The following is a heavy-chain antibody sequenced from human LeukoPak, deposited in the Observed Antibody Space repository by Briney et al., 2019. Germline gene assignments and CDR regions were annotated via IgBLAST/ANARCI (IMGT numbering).Heavy chain of an antibody. V-gene: IGHV3-23*01. CDR2: ISGSGGST. D-gene: IGHD2-21*02. Sequence: PGGSLRLSCAASGFTFSSYAMSWVRQAPGKGLEWVSAISGSGGSTYYADSVKGRFTISRDNAKNSLFLQMNSLRDKDTSVYYCARAVTVVTRGGLVFDYWGQGTLVTVSS. CDR1: GFTFSSYA. CDR3: ARAVTVVTRGGLVFDY. J-gene: IGHJ4*02.